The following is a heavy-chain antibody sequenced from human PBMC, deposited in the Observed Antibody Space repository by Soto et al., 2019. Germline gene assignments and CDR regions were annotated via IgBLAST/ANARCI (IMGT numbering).Heavy chain of an antibody. CDR2: IYHSGTT. J-gene: IGHJ5*02. V-gene: IGHV4-4*02. CDR1: GGSITSTNW. Sequence: QVQLQESGPGLVKPSGTLSLTCAVSGGSITSTNWWSWVRQPPGKGLEWIGEIYHSGTTNYNPSLTSRVTISVDKSKNQFSLKLTSVTAADTAVYYCARDRGIAAAGSWGQGILVTVSS. CDR3: ARDRGIAAAGS. D-gene: IGHD6-13*01.